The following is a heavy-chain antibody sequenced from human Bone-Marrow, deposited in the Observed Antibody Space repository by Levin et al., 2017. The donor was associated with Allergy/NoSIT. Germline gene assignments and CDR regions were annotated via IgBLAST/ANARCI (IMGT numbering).Heavy chain of an antibody. Sequence: GGSLRLSCAASGFRFSSHALSWVRQAPGKGLEWVSAITSDAVGTYYADSVKGRFSVSRDNSKDTLSLQMNSLRAEDTALYYCAIAGTSSPNFDYWGQGTLVTVSS. V-gene: IGHV3-23*01. J-gene: IGHJ4*02. CDR3: AIAGTSSPNFDY. CDR1: GFRFSSHA. CDR2: ITSDAVGT.